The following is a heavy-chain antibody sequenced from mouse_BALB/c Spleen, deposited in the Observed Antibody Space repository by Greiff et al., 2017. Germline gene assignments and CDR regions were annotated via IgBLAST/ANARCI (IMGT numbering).Heavy chain of an antibody. Sequence: VQGVESGPGLVAPSQSLSITCTVSGFSLTSYGVHWVRQPPGKGLEWLGVIWAGGSTNYNSALMSRLSISKDNSKSQVFLKMNSLQTDDTAMYYCARAPITTVVAPFAYWGQGTLVTVSA. V-gene: IGHV2-9*02. CDR2: IWAGGST. CDR3: ARAPITTVVAPFAY. D-gene: IGHD1-1*01. CDR1: GFSLTSYG. J-gene: IGHJ3*01.